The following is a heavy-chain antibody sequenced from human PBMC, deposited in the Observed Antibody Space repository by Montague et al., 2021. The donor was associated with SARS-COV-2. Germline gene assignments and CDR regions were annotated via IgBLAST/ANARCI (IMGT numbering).Heavy chain of an antibody. CDR3: AREIVVVTAHFDF. CDR2: IFYNGNT. Sequence: TLSLTCTVSGGSITSGDYYWSWIRQSPGRGLEWIGYIFYNGNTFYNPSLKSRATISLDTSKNQFSLKLTSATAADTAVYYCAREIVVVTAHFDFWGQGIVVTVSA. J-gene: IGHJ4*02. CDR1: GGSITSGDYY. D-gene: IGHD2-21*02. V-gene: IGHV4-30-4*01.